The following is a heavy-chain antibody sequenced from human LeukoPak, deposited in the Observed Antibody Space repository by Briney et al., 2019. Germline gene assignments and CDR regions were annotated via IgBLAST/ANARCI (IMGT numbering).Heavy chain of an antibody. D-gene: IGHD2-2*01. CDR3: ARGAYQLLFSWFDP. CDR1: GYSISSGYY. J-gene: IGHJ5*02. V-gene: IGHV4-38-2*02. CDR2: IYHSGST. Sequence: SETLSLTCTVSGYSISSGYYWGWIRQPPGKGLEWIGSIYHSGSTFYNPSLKSRVTISVDPSKNQFSLKLSSVIVADTAVYYCARGAYQLLFSWFDPWGQGTLVTVSS.